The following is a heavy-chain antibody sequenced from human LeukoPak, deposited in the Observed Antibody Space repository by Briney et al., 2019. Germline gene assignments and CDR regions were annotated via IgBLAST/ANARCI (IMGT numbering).Heavy chain of an antibody. D-gene: IGHD2-2*01. CDR1: GFTFSSYA. J-gene: IGHJ4*02. CDR3: ARISDVVSIVVVPAALYY. CDR2: ISGSGGTT. V-gene: IGHV3-23*01. Sequence: PGGSLRLSCAASGFTFSSYAMSWVRQAPGKGLEWVSAISGSGGTTYYADSVRGRFPISRDNSKNTLYLQMNSLRAEDTAVYYCARISDVVSIVVVPAALYYWGQGTLVTVSS.